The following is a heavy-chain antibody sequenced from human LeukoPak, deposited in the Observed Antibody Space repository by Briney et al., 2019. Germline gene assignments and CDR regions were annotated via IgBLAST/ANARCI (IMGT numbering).Heavy chain of an antibody. Sequence: SQTLSLTCAISGDSVSSNSAAWNWIRQSPSRGLEWLGRTYYRSKWYNDYAVSVKSRITINPDTSKNQFSLQLNSVTPEDTAVYYCARDLLRVAHRAIVATPTYNWFDPWGQGTLVTVSS. CDR1: GDSVSSNSAA. CDR3: ARDLLRVAHRAIVATPTYNWFDP. CDR2: TYYRSKWYN. D-gene: IGHD5-12*01. J-gene: IGHJ5*02. V-gene: IGHV6-1*01.